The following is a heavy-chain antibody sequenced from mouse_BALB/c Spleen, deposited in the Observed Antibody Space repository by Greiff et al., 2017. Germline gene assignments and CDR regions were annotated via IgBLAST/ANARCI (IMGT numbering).Heavy chain of an antibody. CDR1: GYTFTGYA. D-gene: IGHD2-1*01. CDR3: ARGEGNYVDCFAY. CDR2: ISTYYGDA. Sequence: VQLKQSGAVLVRPGVSVKISCKGSGYTFTGYAMHWVKQSHAKSLEWIGVISTYYGDASYNQKFKGKATMTVDKSSSTAYMELARLTSEDSAIYYYARGEGNYVDCFAYRGQGTPVTVSA. J-gene: IGHJ3*01. V-gene: IGHV1S137*01.